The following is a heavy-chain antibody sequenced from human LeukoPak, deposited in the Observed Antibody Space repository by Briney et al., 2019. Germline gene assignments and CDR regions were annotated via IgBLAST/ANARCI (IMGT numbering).Heavy chain of an antibody. CDR1: GYSFSRYW. CDR3: ARHSRAFDI. Sequence: GESLKISCQGSGYSFSRYWIGWVRQMPGKGLEWMGIIYPGDSDTRYSPSFQGQVTISADKSISTAYLQWSSLKASDIAMFYCARHSRAFDIWGQGTMVTVSS. J-gene: IGHJ3*02. CDR2: IYPGDSDT. V-gene: IGHV5-51*01.